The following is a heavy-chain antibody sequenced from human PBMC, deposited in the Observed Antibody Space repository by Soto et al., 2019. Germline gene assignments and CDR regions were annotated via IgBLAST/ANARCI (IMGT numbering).Heavy chain of an antibody. V-gene: IGHV3-30-3*01. Sequence: PGGSLRLSCAASGFTFSSYAMHWVRQAPGKGVEWVAVTSYDGSSRYYADSVKGRFTISRDNSKNTLFLQMNSLRPDDTVVYYCARPGKWLQSHVDYWGPGTLVTVSS. J-gene: IGHJ4*02. CDR2: TSYDGSSR. D-gene: IGHD6-19*01. CDR1: GFTFSSYA. CDR3: ARPGKWLQSHVDY.